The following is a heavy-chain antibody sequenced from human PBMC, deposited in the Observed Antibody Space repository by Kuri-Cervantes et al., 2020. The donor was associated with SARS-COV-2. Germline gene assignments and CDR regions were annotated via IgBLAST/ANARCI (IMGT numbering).Heavy chain of an antibody. D-gene: IGHD1-26*01. CDR2: IYYSGST. J-gene: IGHJ6*03. Sequence: SETLSLTCTVSGGSISSGDYYWSWIRQPPGKGLEWIGYIYYSGSTYYNPSLKSRVTISVDTSKNQFSLKLSSVTAADTAVYYCARDPRSYYQVLLDHYYYSYMDVWGKGTTVTVSS. CDR1: GGSISSGDYY. CDR3: ARDPRSYYQVLLDHYYYSYMDV. V-gene: IGHV4-30-4*08.